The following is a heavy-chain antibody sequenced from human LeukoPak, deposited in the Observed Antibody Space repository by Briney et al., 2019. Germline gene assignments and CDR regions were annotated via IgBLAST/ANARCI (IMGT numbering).Heavy chain of an antibody. Sequence: SETLSLTCTVSGYPIRSGYDWGWIRQPPGKGLEWIASIYYRRTTYYNPSLRSRVTISIPTSENQFSLKLTSVTAADTAVYYCARETSLVGYSGGLGFNYWGQGILVTVSS. CDR3: ARETSLVGYSGGLGFNY. D-gene: IGHD6-19*01. J-gene: IGHJ4*02. CDR2: IYYRRTT. V-gene: IGHV4-38-2*02. CDR1: GYPIRSGYD.